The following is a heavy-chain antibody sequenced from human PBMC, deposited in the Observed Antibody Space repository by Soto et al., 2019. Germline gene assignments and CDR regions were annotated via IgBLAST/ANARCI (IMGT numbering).Heavy chain of an antibody. D-gene: IGHD2-15*01. CDR2: IYPGDSDT. Sequence: GESLKISCKGSGYSFTSYWIGWVRQMPGKGLEWMGIIYPGDSDTRYSPSFQGQVTISADKSISTAYLQWSSLKASDTAMYYCARCPHCSGGSCYPYYFDYWGQGTLVTVSS. CDR1: GYSFTSYW. V-gene: IGHV5-51*01. CDR3: ARCPHCSGGSCYPYYFDY. J-gene: IGHJ4*02.